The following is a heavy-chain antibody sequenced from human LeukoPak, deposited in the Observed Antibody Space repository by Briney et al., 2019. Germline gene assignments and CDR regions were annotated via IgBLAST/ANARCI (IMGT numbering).Heavy chain of an antibody. V-gene: IGHV3-7*03. Sequence: GGSLRLSCAASGFSFSSYWMTWVRQAPGRGLEFVANIRGDGNEKYYMDSMKGRLTISRDNAKNSLFLQMSGLRAEDTSVYYCMTELLGYRGQGTLVTVSS. CDR3: MTELLGY. CDR2: IRGDGNEK. J-gene: IGHJ4*02. D-gene: IGHD1-14*01. CDR1: GFSFSSYW.